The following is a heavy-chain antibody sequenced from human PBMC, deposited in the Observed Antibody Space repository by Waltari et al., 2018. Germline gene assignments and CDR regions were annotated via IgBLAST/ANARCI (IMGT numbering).Heavy chain of an antibody. CDR2: ISWNSGSI. V-gene: IGHV3-9*01. D-gene: IGHD3-22*01. CDR1: GFTFDDYA. J-gene: IGHJ4*02. CDR3: AKGGYYDSSGSDY. Sequence: EVQLVESGGGLVQPGRSLRLSCAASGFTFDDYAMHWVRQAPGKGLEWVSGISWNSGSIGYADSVKGRFTISRDNAKNSLYLQMNSLRAEDTALYYCAKGGYYDSSGSDYWGQGTLVTVSS.